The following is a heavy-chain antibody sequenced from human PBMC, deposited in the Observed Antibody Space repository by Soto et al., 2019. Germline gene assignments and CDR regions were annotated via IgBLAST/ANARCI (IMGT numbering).Heavy chain of an antibody. Sequence: ASETLSLTCTVSGDSISGGASFWSWIRQPPGKGLEWIANVYYSGSSYYTPSLKSRLTISVDTTKNQFSLQLKSVAAADTALYYCAKLSCTSSTCYFPGWFDPWGQGTLVTVSS. J-gene: IGHJ5*02. D-gene: IGHD2-2*01. CDR2: VYYSGSS. CDR1: GDSISGGASF. V-gene: IGHV4-31*03. CDR3: AKLSCTSSTCYFPGWFDP.